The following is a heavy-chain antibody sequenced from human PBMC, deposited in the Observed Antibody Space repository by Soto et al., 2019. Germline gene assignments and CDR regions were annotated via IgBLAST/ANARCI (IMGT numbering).Heavy chain of an antibody. V-gene: IGHV3-53*01. CDR1: GFTVSSNY. CDR2: IYSGGST. J-gene: IGHJ6*03. CDR3: ARDPGAGYMDV. D-gene: IGHD1-26*01. Sequence: GGSLRLSCAASGFTVSSNYMSWVRQAPGKGMEGVSVIYSGGSTYYADSVKGRFTISRNNSKNTLYLQMNSLRAEDTAVYYGARDPGAGYMDVWGKGTTVTVSS.